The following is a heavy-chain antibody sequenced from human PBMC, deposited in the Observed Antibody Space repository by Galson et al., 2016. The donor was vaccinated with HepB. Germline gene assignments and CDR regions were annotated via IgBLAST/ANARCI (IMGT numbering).Heavy chain of an antibody. V-gene: IGHV3-20*04. Sequence: SLRLSCAASGFIFDDYGMTWVRQVPGKGLEWVSGINWNGGSTGYADSVKGRFTISRDNAKNSLYLQMNSLRAEDTALYYCARVFCSGGYCYRGYYYGMDVWGQGTRSPSP. CDR2: INWNGGST. D-gene: IGHD2-15*01. CDR3: ARVFCSGGYCYRGYYYGMDV. CDR1: GFIFDDYG. J-gene: IGHJ6*02.